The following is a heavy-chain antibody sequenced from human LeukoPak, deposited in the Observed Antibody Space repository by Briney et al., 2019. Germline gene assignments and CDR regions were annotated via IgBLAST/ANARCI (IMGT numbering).Heavy chain of an antibody. CDR1: GDSITSSSYY. V-gene: IGHV4-30-2*01. D-gene: IGHD3-9*01. Sequence: SETLSLTCAVSGDSITSSSYYWAWIRQPPGKGLEWIGYIYHSGSTYYNPSLKSRVTISVDRSKNQFSLKLSSVTAADTAVYYCAREGHDILTGSYYFDYWGQGTLVTVSS. J-gene: IGHJ4*02. CDR3: AREGHDILTGSYYFDY. CDR2: IYHSGST.